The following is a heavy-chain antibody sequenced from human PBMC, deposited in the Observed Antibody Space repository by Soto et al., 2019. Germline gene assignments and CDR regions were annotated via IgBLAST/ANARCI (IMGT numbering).Heavy chain of an antibody. D-gene: IGHD3-10*01. V-gene: IGHV4-34*01. Sequence: PSETLSLTCAVDGGSFSGYYWSWIRQPPGKGLEWIGEINHSGSTNYNPSLKSRVTISVDTSKNQFSLKLSSVTAADTAVYYCARQMYYYGSGGKAKWYYYYYMDVWGKGTTVTVSS. CDR2: INHSGST. CDR1: GGSFSGYY. J-gene: IGHJ6*03. CDR3: ARQMYYYGSGGKAKWYYYYYMDV.